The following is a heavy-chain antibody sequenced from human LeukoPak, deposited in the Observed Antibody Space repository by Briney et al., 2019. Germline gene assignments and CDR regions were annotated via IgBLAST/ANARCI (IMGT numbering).Heavy chain of an antibody. CDR1: GFTFSTYG. J-gene: IGHJ4*02. Sequence: PGGSLRLSCAASGFTFSTYGMHWVRQAPGKGLEWVAVISYDGSNKYYADSVKGRFTISRDNAKNTLYLQMNSLRAEDTAVYYCGRVAHDSSGYYFNDYWGQGTLVTVSS. V-gene: IGHV3-30*03. CDR3: GRVAHDSSGYYFNDY. D-gene: IGHD3-22*01. CDR2: ISYDGSNK.